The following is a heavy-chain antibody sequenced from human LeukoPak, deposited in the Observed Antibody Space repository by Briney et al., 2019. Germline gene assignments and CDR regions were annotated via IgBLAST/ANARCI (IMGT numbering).Heavy chain of an antibody. CDR2: IFGSGGRT. D-gene: IGHD6-19*01. J-gene: IGHJ4*02. V-gene: IGHV3-23*01. CDR3: AKTTTGYSSGRFPGWPVDY. CDR1: GFTFSSYA. Sequence: GGSLRLSCAASGFTFSSYAMYWVRQAPGKGLEWVSGIFGSGGRTHYADSVKGRFTISRDNSKNTVYLQMNSLRAEDTAVSYCAKTTTGYSSGRFPGWPVDYWGQGTLVTVSS.